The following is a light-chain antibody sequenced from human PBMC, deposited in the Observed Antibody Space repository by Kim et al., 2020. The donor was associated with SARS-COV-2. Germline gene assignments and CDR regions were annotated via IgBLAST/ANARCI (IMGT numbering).Light chain of an antibody. V-gene: IGKV3-20*01. CDR3: QQYNSTPLT. Sequence: SPGERAITSSRHSNRVSSNYLAWYQQNPGQAPSLLIHAASTMPPGIPDRFSGSGSATDFTLTISRLEPEDFAIYYCQQYNSTPLTFGQGTKVDIK. J-gene: IGKJ4*01. CDR2: AAS. CDR1: NRVSSNY.